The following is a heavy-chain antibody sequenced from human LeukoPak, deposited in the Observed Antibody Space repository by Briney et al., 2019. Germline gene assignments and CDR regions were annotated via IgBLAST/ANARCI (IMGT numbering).Heavy chain of an antibody. J-gene: IGHJ4*02. D-gene: IGHD6-19*01. V-gene: IGHV3-48*03. CDR2: ITSSGATK. Sequence: GGSLRLSCAASGFSFSSYEMNWVRQAPGKGLEWISYITSSGATKYSADSVKGRFTISRDNAMNSLYLQMTSLRVEDTAFYYCVRESRSDWYVGYFDYWGRGTLVTVSS. CDR1: GFSFSSYE. CDR3: VRESRSDWYVGYFDY.